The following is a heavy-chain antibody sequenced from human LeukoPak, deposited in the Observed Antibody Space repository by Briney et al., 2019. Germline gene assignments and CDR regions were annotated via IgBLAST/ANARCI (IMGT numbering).Heavy chain of an antibody. J-gene: IGHJ4*02. CDR3: ARGKWMGGPFDY. V-gene: IGHV1-2*02. D-gene: IGHD6-19*01. Sequence: VASVKVSCKASGYTFTGYYMHWVRQAPGQVLEWMGWINPNSGGTNYAQKFQGRVTMTRDTSISTAYMELSRLRSDDTAVYYCARGKWMGGPFDYWGQGTLVTVSS. CDR2: INPNSGGT. CDR1: GYTFTGYY.